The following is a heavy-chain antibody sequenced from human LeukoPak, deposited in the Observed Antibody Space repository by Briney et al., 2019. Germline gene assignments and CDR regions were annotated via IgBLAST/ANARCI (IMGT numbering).Heavy chain of an antibody. CDR2: ISYDGSNK. Sequence: GRPLRLSCAASGFTFSSYAMHWVRQAPGKGLEWVAVISYDGSNKYYADSVKGRFTISRDNSKNTLYLQMNSLRAEDTAVYYCARPIMVRGVILGSGVDYWGQGTLVTVSS. CDR3: ARPIMVRGVILGSGVDY. CDR1: GFTFSSYA. D-gene: IGHD3-10*01. J-gene: IGHJ4*02. V-gene: IGHV3-30*04.